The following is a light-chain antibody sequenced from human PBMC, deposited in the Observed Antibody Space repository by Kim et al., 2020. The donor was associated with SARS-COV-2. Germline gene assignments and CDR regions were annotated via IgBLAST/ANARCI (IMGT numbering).Light chain of an antibody. Sequence: GQRVTISCSGSSSNIGSNPVNWYQQLPGTAPKLLVYNNNQRPLGVPDRFSDSKSGTSASLALSGLQSEDEADYYCAAWDDSLTGWVFGGGTQLTVL. CDR3: AAWDDSLTGWV. J-gene: IGLJ3*02. CDR1: SSNIGSNP. CDR2: NNN. V-gene: IGLV1-44*01.